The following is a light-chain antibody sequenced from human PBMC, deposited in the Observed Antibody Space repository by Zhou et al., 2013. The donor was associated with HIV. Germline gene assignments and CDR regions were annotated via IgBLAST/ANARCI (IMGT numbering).Light chain of an antibody. CDR1: QSIGTW. CDR2: KAS. CDR3: RQHNTLPQT. V-gene: IGKV1-5*03. Sequence: DIQMTQSPSTLSASVGDRVTITCRASQSIGTWLAWYQHKAGKAPKLLIYKASSLQSGVPSRFSGSGSGTEFTLTISSLQLEDSATYYCRQHNTLPQTFGQGTKVEIK. J-gene: IGKJ1*01.